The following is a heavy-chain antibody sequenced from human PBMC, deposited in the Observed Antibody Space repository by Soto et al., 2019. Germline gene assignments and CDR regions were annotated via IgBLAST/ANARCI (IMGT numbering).Heavy chain of an antibody. CDR2: IYHSGST. D-gene: IGHD3-16*01. V-gene: IGHV4-30-2*01. Sequence: SETRSLTCAFSGGSSSSGGYSWSWIRQPPGKGLEWIGYIYHSGSTYYNPSLKSRVTISVDRSKNQFSLKLSSVTAADTAVYYCARGLGFGGVYYYYGMDVWGQGTTVTVSS. J-gene: IGHJ6*02. CDR3: ARGLGFGGVYYYYGMDV. CDR1: GGSSSSGGYS.